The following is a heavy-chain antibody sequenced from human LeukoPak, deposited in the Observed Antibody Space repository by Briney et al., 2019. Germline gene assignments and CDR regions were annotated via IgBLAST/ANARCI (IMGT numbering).Heavy chain of an antibody. J-gene: IGHJ4*02. V-gene: IGHV3-33*01. D-gene: IGHD3-16*01. Sequence: PGGCLRLSCAASGFIFSYYGMHWVRQAPGKGLEWVAVIWYDGSNRYYAESLKGRFTISRDNSKNTLYLQMNSLTADDTAVYYCARDPLGVLSYFDYWGQGTLVTVSS. CDR3: ARDPLGVLSYFDY. CDR2: IWYDGSNR. CDR1: GFIFSYYG.